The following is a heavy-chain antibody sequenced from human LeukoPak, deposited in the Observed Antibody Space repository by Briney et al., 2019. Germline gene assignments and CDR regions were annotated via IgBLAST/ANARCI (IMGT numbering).Heavy chain of an antibody. D-gene: IGHD5-18*01. CDR1: GFTFSTYS. CDR2: ISSSSSYI. V-gene: IGHV3-21*01. Sequence: GGSLRLSCVASGFTFSTYSMNWFRQAPGKGLEWVSSISSSSSYIYYADSVKGRFTISRDNAKNSLYLQMNSLRAEDTAVYYCARGGGRGYSYGYGNWFDPWGQGTLVTVSS. J-gene: IGHJ5*02. CDR3: ARGGGRGYSYGYGNWFDP.